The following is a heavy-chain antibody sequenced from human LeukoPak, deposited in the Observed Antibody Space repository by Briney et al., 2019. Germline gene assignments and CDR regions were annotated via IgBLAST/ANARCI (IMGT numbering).Heavy chain of an antibody. CDR2: IKNDGSEK. V-gene: IGHV3-7*03. J-gene: IGHJ4*02. CDR3: AREAVAGTDRAYF. D-gene: IGHD6-19*01. Sequence: PGGSLRLSCAASGFTFSSFWMNWVRQAPGQGLEWVANIKNDGSEKNYVDSVKGRFPISRDNAKNSLYLQMNSLRAEDTAIYCCAREAVAGTDRAYFWGLGTLVTVSS. CDR1: GFTFSSFW.